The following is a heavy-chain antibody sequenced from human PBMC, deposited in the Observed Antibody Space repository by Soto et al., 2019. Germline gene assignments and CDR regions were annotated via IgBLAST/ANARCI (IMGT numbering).Heavy chain of an antibody. CDR1: GYIFTSHG. CDR3: ARDNGQWLVSD. J-gene: IGHJ1*01. V-gene: IGHV1-18*01. D-gene: IGHD6-19*01. CDR2: ISTYNGNT. Sequence: QVQLVQSGAEVKKPGASVKVSCKASGYIFTSHGISWVRQAPGQGLEWMGRISTYNGNTKYAQKLQGRVTMTTDTSASIAYMELRSLRSDGTAVYYCARDNGQWLVSDWVQGTLVTVSS.